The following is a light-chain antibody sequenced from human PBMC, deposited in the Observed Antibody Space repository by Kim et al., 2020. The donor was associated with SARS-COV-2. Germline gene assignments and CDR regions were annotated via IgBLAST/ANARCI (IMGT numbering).Light chain of an antibody. V-gene: IGKV3-15*01. Sequence: VSPGERATRSCRASQSVSSNLAWYQQKPGQAPRLLIYGASTRATGIPARFSGSGSGTEFTLTISSLQSEDFAVYYWQQYNNWPYTFGQGTKLEI. CDR2: GAS. J-gene: IGKJ2*01. CDR1: QSVSSN. CDR3: QQYNNWPYT.